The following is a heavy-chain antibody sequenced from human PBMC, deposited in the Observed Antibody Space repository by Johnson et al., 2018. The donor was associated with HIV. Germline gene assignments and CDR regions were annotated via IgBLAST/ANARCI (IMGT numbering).Heavy chain of an antibody. Sequence: QVQLVESGGGVVQPGRSLRLSCAASGFTFSSYAMHWVRQAPGKGLEWVAVISYDGTNKYYATSVTGRFTISRDNSKNTLYLQMNSLRAEDTAVYLCARIRVAVITEVGAFDMWGQGTMVTVSS. J-gene: IGHJ3*02. CDR1: GFTFSSYA. CDR3: ARIRVAVITEVGAFDM. D-gene: IGHD3-22*01. V-gene: IGHV3-30-3*01. CDR2: ISYDGTNK.